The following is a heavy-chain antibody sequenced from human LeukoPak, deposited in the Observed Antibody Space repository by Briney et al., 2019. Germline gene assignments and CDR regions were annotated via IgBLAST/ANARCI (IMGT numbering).Heavy chain of an antibody. Sequence: PGGSLRLSCAASGFIFSKYAIHWVCQAPGKGLQYVSAISSSGDTTHYADSVKGRFTISRDNSKNTVDLQMGSLRPEDTAVYYCARGKLEVAGTSDHWGPGTLVTVSS. CDR2: ISSSGDTT. V-gene: IGHV3-64*02. D-gene: IGHD6-19*01. CDR3: ARGKLEVAGTSDH. CDR1: GFIFSKYA. J-gene: IGHJ4*01.